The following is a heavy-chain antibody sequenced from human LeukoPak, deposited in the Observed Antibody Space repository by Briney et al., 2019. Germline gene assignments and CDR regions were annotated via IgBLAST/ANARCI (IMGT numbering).Heavy chain of an antibody. CDR2: ISWNSGSI. Sequence: SLRLSCAASGFTFDDYAMHWVRQAPGKGLEWVSGISWNSGSIGYADSVKGRFTISRDNAKNSLYLQMNSLRAEDTALYYCAKDMRNIVVTPTIDYWGQGTLVTVSS. D-gene: IGHD2-15*01. J-gene: IGHJ4*02. CDR3: AKDMRNIVVTPTIDY. CDR1: GFTFDDYA. V-gene: IGHV3-9*01.